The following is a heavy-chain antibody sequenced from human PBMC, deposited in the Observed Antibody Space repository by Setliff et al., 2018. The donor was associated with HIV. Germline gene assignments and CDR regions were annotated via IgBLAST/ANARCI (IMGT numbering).Heavy chain of an antibody. V-gene: IGHV4-34*01. CDR3: ASFFWECSDNLCHRSFQF. J-gene: IGHJ1*01. CDR2: INHRGGV. D-gene: IGHD3-10*01. Sequence: SETLSLTCAVYGGSLSGFYWNWIRQSPGKGLEWIGEINHRGGVNYNPSFNSRLTMSVDTSKNQFPLKLTSVTAADTAVYYCASFFWECSDNLCHRSFQFWDQGALVTVSS. CDR1: GGSLSGFY.